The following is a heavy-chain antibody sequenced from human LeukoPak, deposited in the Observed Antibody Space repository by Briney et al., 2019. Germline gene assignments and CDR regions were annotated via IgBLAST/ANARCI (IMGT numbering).Heavy chain of an antibody. CDR2: FDPEDGET. D-gene: IGHD6-13*01. CDR1: GYTLTELS. CDR3: ATMAAAGTYFGY. V-gene: IGHV1-24*01. Sequence: ASVNVSCKVSGYTLTELSMHWVRQAPGKGLEWMGGFDPEDGETIYAQKFQGRVTMTEDTSTDTAYMELSSLRSEDTAVYYCATMAAAGTYFGYWGQGTLVTVSS. J-gene: IGHJ4*02.